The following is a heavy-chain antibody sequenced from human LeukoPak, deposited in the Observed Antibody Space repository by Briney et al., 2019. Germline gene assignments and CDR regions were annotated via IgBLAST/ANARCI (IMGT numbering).Heavy chain of an antibody. CDR1: GYTFTSYG. V-gene: IGHV1-18*01. Sequence: GASVKVSCKASGYTFTSYGISWVRQAPGQGLEWMGWISAYNGNTNYAQELQGRVTMTTDTSTSTAYMELRSLRSDDTAVYYCARDQMAIGRTTTYYYGSGSPGDYWDQGTLVTVSS. J-gene: IGHJ4*02. CDR3: ARDQMAIGRTTTYYYGSGSPGDY. CDR2: ISAYNGNT. D-gene: IGHD3-10*01.